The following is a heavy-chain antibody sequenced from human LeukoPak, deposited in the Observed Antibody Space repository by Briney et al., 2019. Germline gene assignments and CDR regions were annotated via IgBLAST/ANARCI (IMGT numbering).Heavy chain of an antibody. D-gene: IGHD3-22*01. CDR1: GGSISSSNW. Sequence: SETLSLTCAVSGGSISSSNWWSWVRQPPGKGLEWIGEIYHSGGTNYNPSLKSRVTISVDKSKNQFSLKLSSVTAADTAVYYCARDRYYDSSGDVASNWFDPWGQGTLVTVSS. V-gene: IGHV4-4*02. CDR3: ARDRYYDSSGDVASNWFDP. J-gene: IGHJ5*02. CDR2: IYHSGGT.